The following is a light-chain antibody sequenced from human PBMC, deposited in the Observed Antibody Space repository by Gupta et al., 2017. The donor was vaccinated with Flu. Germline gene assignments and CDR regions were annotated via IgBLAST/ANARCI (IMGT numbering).Light chain of an antibody. V-gene: IGKV3-15*01. CDR3: QQYDKWPQT. CDR1: QSIAGN. CDR2: SAS. J-gene: IGKJ1*01. Sequence: EIVMTQSPATLSVSPGERATLSCRASQSIAGNLAWYQQKPGQAPRLLIYSASTRATGIPARFSGAGSGTEFTLTINSLQSEDFAVYYCQQYDKWPQTFGQGTKVESK.